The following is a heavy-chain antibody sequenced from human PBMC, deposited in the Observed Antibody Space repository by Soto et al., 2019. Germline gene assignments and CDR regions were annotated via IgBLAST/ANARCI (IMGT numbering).Heavy chain of an antibody. CDR1: GYTFTSYG. Sequence: QVQLVQSGAEVKKPGASVKVSCKASGYTFTSYGISWVRQAPGQGLAWMGWISAYNGNTNYAQKLQGRVTMTTDTSTSTAYMELRSLRSDDTAVYYCARDGRNYDFWSGYYPFDYWGQGTLVTVSS. D-gene: IGHD3-3*01. CDR2: ISAYNGNT. CDR3: ARDGRNYDFWSGYYPFDY. J-gene: IGHJ4*02. V-gene: IGHV1-18*04.